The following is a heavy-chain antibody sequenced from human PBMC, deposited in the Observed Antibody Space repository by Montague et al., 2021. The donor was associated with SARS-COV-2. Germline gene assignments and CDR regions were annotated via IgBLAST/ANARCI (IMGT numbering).Heavy chain of an antibody. CDR1: EFTFSSYA. J-gene: IGHJ4*02. V-gene: IGHV3-23*01. CDR3: AKVALGSSSYFDY. CDR2: VSGSGGRT. D-gene: IGHD6-13*01. Sequence: SLRLSCAASEFTFSSYAMSWVRQAPGKGLEWVSAVSGSGGRTYYADSVKGRFTLSRDNTKNTLYLQMSSLRAEDTAVYYCAKVALGSSSYFDYWGQGTLVTVSS.